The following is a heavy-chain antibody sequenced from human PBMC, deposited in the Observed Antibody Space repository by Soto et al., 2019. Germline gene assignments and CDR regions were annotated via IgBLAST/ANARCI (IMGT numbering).Heavy chain of an antibody. CDR3: ARDRPSEYYDILTGYLSEKFDY. V-gene: IGHV3-21*01. D-gene: IGHD3-9*01. Sequence: GGSLRLSCAASGFTFSSYSMNWVRQAPGKGLEWVSSISSSSSYIYYADSVKGRFTISRDNAKNSLYLQMNSLRAEDTAVYYCARDRPSEYYDILTGYLSEKFDYWGQGTLVTVSS. J-gene: IGHJ4*02. CDR1: GFTFSSYS. CDR2: ISSSSSYI.